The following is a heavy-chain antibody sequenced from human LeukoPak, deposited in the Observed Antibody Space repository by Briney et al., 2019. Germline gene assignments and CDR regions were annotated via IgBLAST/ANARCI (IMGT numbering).Heavy chain of an antibody. CDR3: AREITMVRGGRHWFDP. D-gene: IGHD3-10*01. J-gene: IGHJ5*02. CDR1: GGSISSYY. V-gene: IGHV4-59*01. Sequence: SETLSLTCTVSGGSISSYYWSWIQQPPGKGLEWIGYIYYSGSTNYNPSLKSRVTISVDTSKNQFSLKLSSVTAADTAVYYCAREITMVRGGRHWFDPWGQGTLVTVSS. CDR2: IYYSGST.